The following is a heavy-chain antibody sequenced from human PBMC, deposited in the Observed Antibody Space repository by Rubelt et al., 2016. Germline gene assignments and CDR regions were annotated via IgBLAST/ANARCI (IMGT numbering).Heavy chain of an antibody. CDR2: INHSGST. V-gene: IGHV4-34*01. CDR3: ARGLKLLPYSSGWYTY. D-gene: IGHD6-19*01. J-gene: IGHJ4*02. Sequence: QVQLQQWGAGLLKPSETLSLTCAVYGGSFSGYYWSWIRQPPGKGLEWIGEINHSGSTNYNPSLKSRVTISVDTSKNQFSLKLSSVTAADTAVYYCARGLKLLPYSSGWYTYWGQGTLVTVSS. CDR1: GGSFSGYY.